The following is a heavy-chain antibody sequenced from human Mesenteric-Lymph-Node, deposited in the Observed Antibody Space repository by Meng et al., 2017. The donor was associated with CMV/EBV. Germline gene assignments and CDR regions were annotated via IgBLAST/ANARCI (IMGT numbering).Heavy chain of an antibody. Sequence: GSLRLSCTVSGDSISSYYWSWIRQPPGKGLEWIGHIYYSGSTIYNPSLRSRVTISVDTSNQFSLKLSSVTAADTAVYYCAKSYSGYDSGWFDPWGQGTLVTVSS. V-gene: IGHV4-59*01. J-gene: IGHJ5*02. CDR1: GDSISSYY. CDR2: IYYSGST. D-gene: IGHD5-12*01. CDR3: AKSYSGYDSGWFDP.